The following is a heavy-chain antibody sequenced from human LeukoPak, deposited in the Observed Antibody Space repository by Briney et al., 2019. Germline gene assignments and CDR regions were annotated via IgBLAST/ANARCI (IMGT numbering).Heavy chain of an antibody. J-gene: IGHJ5*02. CDR3: AKDRAARLNWRSGGAGFDP. CDR2: ISYDGSNK. V-gene: IGHV3-30*18. D-gene: IGHD1-1*01. Sequence: GESLKISCAASGFTFSSYGMHWVRQAPGKGLEWVAVISYDGSNKYYADSVKGRFTISRDNSKNTLYLQMNSLRAEDTAVYYCAKDRAARLNWRSGGAGFDPWGQGTLVTVSS. CDR1: GFTFSSYG.